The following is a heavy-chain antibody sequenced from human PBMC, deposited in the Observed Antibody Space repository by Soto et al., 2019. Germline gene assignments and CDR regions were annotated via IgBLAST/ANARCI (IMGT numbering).Heavy chain of an antibody. V-gene: IGHV3-21*01. CDR2: ISGSSNYI. D-gene: IGHD1-7*01. J-gene: IGHJ3*02. CDR3: VRAPNYIYLYDAFDI. CDR1: GFTFNTYS. Sequence: GGSLRLSCAASGFTFNTYSMNWVRQAPGKGLEWVSCISGSSNYIYYADSVKGRFTISRDNAKSSLYLQLNSLRAEDTAVYYCVRAPNYIYLYDAFDIWGQGTMVTVSS.